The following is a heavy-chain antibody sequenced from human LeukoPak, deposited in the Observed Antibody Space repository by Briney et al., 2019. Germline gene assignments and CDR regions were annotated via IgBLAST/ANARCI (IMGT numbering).Heavy chain of an antibody. Sequence: PGRSLRLSCAASGFTFDDYAMHWVRQAPGKGLEWVSGISWNSGSIGYADSVKGRFTTSRDNAKNSLYLQMNSLRAEDTALYYCAKDPGPYCSGGGCYFFDYWGQGTLVTVSS. CDR2: ISWNSGSI. V-gene: IGHV3-9*01. J-gene: IGHJ4*02. CDR1: GFTFDDYA. CDR3: AKDPGPYCSGGGCYFFDY. D-gene: IGHD2-15*01.